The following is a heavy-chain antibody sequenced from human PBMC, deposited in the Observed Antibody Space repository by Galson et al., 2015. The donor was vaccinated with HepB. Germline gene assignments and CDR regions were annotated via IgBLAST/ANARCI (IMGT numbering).Heavy chain of an antibody. V-gene: IGHV1-18*04. J-gene: IGHJ4*02. D-gene: IGHD6-19*01. CDR1: GSTFTSYG. CDR3: ARWRSRYSSGWQPIDY. Sequence: SVTVSCKASGSTFTSYGISWVRQAPGQGLEWMGWISAYNGNTNYAQKLQGRVTMTTDTSTSTAYMELRSLRSDDTAVYYCARWRSRYSSGWQPIDYWGQGTLVTVSS. CDR2: ISAYNGNT.